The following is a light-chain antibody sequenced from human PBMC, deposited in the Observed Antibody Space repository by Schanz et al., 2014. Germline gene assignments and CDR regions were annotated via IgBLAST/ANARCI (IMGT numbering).Light chain of an antibody. CDR3: QQYFNWPRT. J-gene: IGKJ1*01. CDR2: RAS. Sequence: EIVLTQSPGTLSLSPGERATLSCRASQSISSRYLAWYQQKPGQAPRLLIYRASTRANAISARFSGSGSGTEFTLTISSLQSEDFAVYYCQQYFNWPRTFGQGTRVDMK. V-gene: IGKV3-15*01. CDR1: QSISSRY.